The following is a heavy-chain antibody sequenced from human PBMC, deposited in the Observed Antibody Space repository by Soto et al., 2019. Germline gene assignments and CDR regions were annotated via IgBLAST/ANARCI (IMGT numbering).Heavy chain of an antibody. V-gene: IGHV1-2*02. CDR2: INPKTGDT. CDR1: GYTFTDFY. D-gene: IGHD1-1*01. Sequence: QEQLVQSGTEVKKPGASVTVSCKSSGYTFTDFYLHWLRQAPGQGLEWVGWINPKTGDTKSSQKFQGRVTMSRDTSVSTAYIDLTSLTSDDTAMCYCATGTNGTTGWYHPWGQGTRVTVSS. J-gene: IGHJ5*02. CDR3: ATGTNGTTGWYHP.